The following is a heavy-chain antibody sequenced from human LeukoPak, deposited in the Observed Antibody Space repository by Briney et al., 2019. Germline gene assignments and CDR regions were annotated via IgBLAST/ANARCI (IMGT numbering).Heavy chain of an antibody. V-gene: IGHV1-2*02. CDR3: ARGDTTTVSYYDAFDI. D-gene: IGHD4-17*01. CDR1: GYTFTGYY. J-gene: IGHJ3*02. Sequence: ASVKVSCKASGYTFTGYYIHWVRQAPGQGLEWMGWINPNSGGTNYAQKFQGRVTMTRDTSISTAYMELSRLRSDDTAVYYCARGDTTTVSYYDAFDIWGQGTMVTVSS. CDR2: INPNSGGT.